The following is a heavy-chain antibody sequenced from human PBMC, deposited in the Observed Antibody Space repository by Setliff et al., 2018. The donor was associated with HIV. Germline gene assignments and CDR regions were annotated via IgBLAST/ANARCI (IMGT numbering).Heavy chain of an antibody. CDR1: RFDFNNYW. J-gene: IGHJ4*02. CDR2: IGQDGSEK. Sequence: GGSLRLSCAASRFDFNNYWMCWVRQAPGKGLEWVANIGQDGSEKNYVDSVKGRFTISRDNAKNSMDLQMNSLRAEDTAVYYCARPFDQWGQGALVTVSS. CDR3: ARPFDQ. V-gene: IGHV3-7*01.